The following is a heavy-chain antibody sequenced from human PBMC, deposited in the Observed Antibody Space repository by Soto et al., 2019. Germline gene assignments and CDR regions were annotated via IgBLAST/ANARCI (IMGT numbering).Heavy chain of an antibody. D-gene: IGHD6-6*01. CDR1: GGFISSTNW. Sequence: SETLSLTCDVSGGFISSTNWWNWVRQPPGKGLEWIGEIYHSGSTNYNPSLKSRVTMSIDKSKNQFSLKLSSVTAADTAVYYCARLKYGSSYFDVRGQRTTVTVSS. CDR3: ARLKYGSSYFDV. CDR2: IYHSGST. V-gene: IGHV4-4*02. J-gene: IGHJ4*02.